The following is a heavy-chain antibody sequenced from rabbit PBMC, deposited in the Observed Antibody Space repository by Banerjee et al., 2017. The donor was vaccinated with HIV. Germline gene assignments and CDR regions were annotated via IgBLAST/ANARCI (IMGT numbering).Heavy chain of an antibody. CDR1: GFSFSSSYY. J-gene: IGHJ3*01. CDR2: IYAGSSGST. Sequence: QSLEESGGDLVKPGASLTLTCTASGFSFSSSYYMCWVRQAPGKGLEWIACIYAGSSGSTYYASWAKGRFTISKTSSTTVTLQMTSLTAADTATYFCAGSSSTYYFNFWGPGTLVTVS. CDR3: AGSSSTYYFNF. D-gene: IGHD8-1*01. V-gene: IGHV1S40*01.